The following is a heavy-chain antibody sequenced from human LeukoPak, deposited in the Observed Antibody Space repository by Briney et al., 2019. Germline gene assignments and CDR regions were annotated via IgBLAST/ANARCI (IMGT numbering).Heavy chain of an antibody. CDR1: GFPFSIYG. Sequence: GGSLRLSCSASGFPFSIYGMNWVRQAPGKGLEWVSVSGGDGRTYYADSVKGRFTISRDNSKNTLYLQMNSLRAEDTAVYYCAKDLLVLRYFDWLLSGLDYWGQGTLVTVSS. CDR2: SGGDGRT. D-gene: IGHD3-9*01. V-gene: IGHV3-23*01. J-gene: IGHJ4*02. CDR3: AKDLLVLRYFDWLLSGLDY.